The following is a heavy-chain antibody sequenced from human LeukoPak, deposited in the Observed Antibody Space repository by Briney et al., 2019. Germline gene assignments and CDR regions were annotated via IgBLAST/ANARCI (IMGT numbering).Heavy chain of an antibody. CDR1: GFTFSSYG. CDR3: AKMLKPYSSGWGDFDY. D-gene: IGHD6-19*01. CDR2: IRYDGSNK. V-gene: IGHV3-30*02. J-gene: IGHJ4*02. Sequence: PGGSLRLSCVASGFTFSSYGIHWVRQAPGKGLEWVAFIRYDGSNKYHADSVKGRFTISRDNSKSTVYLQMNSLRAEDTAVYYCAKMLKPYSSGWGDFDYWGQGTLVTVSS.